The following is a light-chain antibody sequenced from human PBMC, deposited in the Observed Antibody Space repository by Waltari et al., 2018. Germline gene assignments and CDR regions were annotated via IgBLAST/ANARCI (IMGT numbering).Light chain of an antibody. Sequence: DVVMTQPPLSLSVTPGQPASVSCQSSPSLLQSAGKTYLQWYQQKSGQSPQLLIYEVSSRFSGVSDRFSGSGSGTDFTLKISRVEAEDVGIYYCMQGLHLPYTFGQGTRLEIK. CDR3: MQGLHLPYT. J-gene: IGKJ2*01. V-gene: IGKV2-29*02. CDR1: PSLLQSAGKTY. CDR2: EVS.